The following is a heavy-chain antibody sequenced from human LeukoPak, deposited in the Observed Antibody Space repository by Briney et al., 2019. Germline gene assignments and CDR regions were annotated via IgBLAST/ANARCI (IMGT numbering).Heavy chain of an antibody. CDR1: GFTFSSYG. CDR2: ISYDGSNK. J-gene: IGHJ4*02. D-gene: IGHD2-15*01. Sequence: GGSLRLSCAASGFTFSSYGMHWVRQAPGKGLGWVAVISYDGSNKYYADSVKGRFTISRDNSKNTLYLQMNSLRAEDTAVYYCAKLSWGLGYCSGGSCYSKDYWGQGTLVTVSS. V-gene: IGHV3-30*18. CDR3: AKLSWGLGYCSGGSCYSKDY.